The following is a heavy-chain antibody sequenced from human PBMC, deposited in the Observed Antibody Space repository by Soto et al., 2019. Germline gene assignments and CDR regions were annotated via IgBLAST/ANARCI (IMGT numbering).Heavy chain of an antibody. CDR3: AREGLLEWHLPDLGGYHYGMDV. CDR1: GFTVSSNY. V-gene: IGHV3-53*01. D-gene: IGHD3-3*01. Sequence: SLKISCAASGFTVSSNYMSWVLQAPGKGLAWVSVIYSGGSTYYADSVKGRFTISRDNSKNTLYLQMNSLRAGDTAVYYCAREGLLEWHLPDLGGYHYGMDVWGQGTTVTVSS. CDR2: IYSGGST. J-gene: IGHJ6*02.